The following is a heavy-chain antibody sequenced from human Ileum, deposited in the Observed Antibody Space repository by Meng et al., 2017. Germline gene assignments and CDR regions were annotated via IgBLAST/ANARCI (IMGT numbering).Heavy chain of an antibody. Sequence: QVQLVQSGAEVKKPVASVKVSCKASGYTFTTNGISWVRQAPGQGLEWMGWMNTDKGNTNYAQKFQGRVTMTRDTSTSTAYMELRSLRSDDTAVYYCAREGAYNGGDYWGQGTLVTVSS. CDR2: MNTDKGNT. J-gene: IGHJ4*02. CDR1: GYTFTTNG. V-gene: IGHV1-18*01. D-gene: IGHD1-1*01. CDR3: AREGAYNGGDY.